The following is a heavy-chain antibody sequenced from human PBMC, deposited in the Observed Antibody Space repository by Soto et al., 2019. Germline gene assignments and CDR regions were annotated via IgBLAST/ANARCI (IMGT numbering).Heavy chain of an antibody. V-gene: IGHV3-48*01. CDR1: GFTFSSYS. CDR3: AKGGIGRSGLDS. CDR2: ISSSSSTI. Sequence: GGSLRLSCAASGFTFSSYSMNWVRQAPGKGLEWVSYISSSSSTIYYADSVKGRFIISRDNSKNTLFLQMNSLSAEDTAVYYCAKGGIGRSGLDSWGQGTLVTVSS. D-gene: IGHD1-26*01. J-gene: IGHJ4*02.